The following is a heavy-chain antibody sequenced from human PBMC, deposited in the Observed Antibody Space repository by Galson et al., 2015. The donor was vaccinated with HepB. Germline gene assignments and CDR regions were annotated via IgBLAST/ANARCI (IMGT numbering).Heavy chain of an antibody. D-gene: IGHD2-21*02. CDR3: ATGGSCGGDCYNYYFDF. J-gene: IGHJ4*02. Sequence: VRQAPGQGLDWMGGIIPIFPTPTYAPKFQGRVTLTADESTSTVYMELSSLRPDDTAVYYCATGGSCGGDCYNYYFDFWGQGTLVTVSS. CDR2: IIPIFPTP. V-gene: IGHV1-69*01.